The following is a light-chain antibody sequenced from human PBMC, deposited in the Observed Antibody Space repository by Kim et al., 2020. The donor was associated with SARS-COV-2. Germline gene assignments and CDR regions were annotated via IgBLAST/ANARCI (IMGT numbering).Light chain of an antibody. CDR1: RSNIGSNS. J-gene: IGLJ2*01. CDR2: LNS. V-gene: IGLV1-44*01. CDR3: ATWDDSLNGPV. Sequence: ELTQPPSTSGIPGQRVTISCSGGRSNIGSNSVSWFQQLPGTAPKLLISLNSQRPSGVPDRISGSKSGTSASLAISDLRSEDEADYYCATWDDSLNGPVFGGGTQLTVL.